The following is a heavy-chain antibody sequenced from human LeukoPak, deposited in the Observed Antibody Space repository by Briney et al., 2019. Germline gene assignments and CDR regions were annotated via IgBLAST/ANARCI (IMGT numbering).Heavy chain of an antibody. CDR1: GFTFSNYG. J-gene: IGHJ4*02. Sequence: PGGSLRLSCAASGFTFSNYGMSWVRLAPGKGLEWVSSLTSDGASTRYADSVKGRFTISRDNSKNTLYLQMNYLRAEDTALYFCAKSLVRWAFDYWGQGSLVTVSS. CDR3: AKSLVRWAFDY. D-gene: IGHD4-23*01. CDR2: LTSDGAST. V-gene: IGHV3-23*01.